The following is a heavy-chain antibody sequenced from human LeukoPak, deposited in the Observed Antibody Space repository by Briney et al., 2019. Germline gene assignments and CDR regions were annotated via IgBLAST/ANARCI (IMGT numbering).Heavy chain of an antibody. CDR1: GFTFSSYW. V-gene: IGHV3-7*04. D-gene: IGHD1-14*01. CDR3: ARARIDY. CDR2: IKDDGSEK. Sequence: GGSLRLSCVGSGFTFSSYWMTWVRQAPGKGLEWVANIKDDGSEKYSVDSVKGRFTLSRDNAKNSLYLQMSSLRAEDTAVYYCARARIDYWGQGTLVTVSS. J-gene: IGHJ4*02.